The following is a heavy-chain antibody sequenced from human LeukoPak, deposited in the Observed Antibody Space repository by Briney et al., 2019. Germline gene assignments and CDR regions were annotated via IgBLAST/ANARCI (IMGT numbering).Heavy chain of an antibody. Sequence: ASVKVSCKASGYTFTSYYMHWVRQAPGQGLEWMGIINPSGGGTNYAQKFQGRVTMTRDTSISTAYMELSRLRSDVTAVYYCARDLYYYGSGSYLRYYYYMDVWGKGTTVTVSS. CDR1: GYTFTSYY. D-gene: IGHD3-10*01. CDR3: ARDLYYYGSGSYLRYYYYMDV. J-gene: IGHJ6*03. V-gene: IGHV1-2*02. CDR2: INPSGGGT.